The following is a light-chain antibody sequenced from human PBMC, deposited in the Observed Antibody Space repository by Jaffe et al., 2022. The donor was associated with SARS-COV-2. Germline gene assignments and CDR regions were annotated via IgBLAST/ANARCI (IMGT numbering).Light chain of an antibody. J-gene: IGKJ2*03. CDR2: GAS. Sequence: EIVLTQSPGTLSLSPGERAALSCRASQSVSNNLLAWYQQKPGQAPSLLIYGASSRATGIPDRFSGSGSGTDFTLTISRLEPEDFAVYYCQQYGSSTVSFGQGTKLEMK. CDR3: QQYGSSTVS. V-gene: IGKV3-20*01. CDR1: QSVSNNL.